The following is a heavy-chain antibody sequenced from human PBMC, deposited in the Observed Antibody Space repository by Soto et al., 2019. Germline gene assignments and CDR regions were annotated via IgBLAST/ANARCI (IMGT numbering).Heavy chain of an antibody. Sequence: GASVKVSCKASGYTFTSYAMHWVRQAPGQRLEGMGWINAGNGNTKYSQKFQGRVTITRDTSASTAYMELSSLRSEGTAVYYCARGLGLYYFDYWGQGTLVTVSS. V-gene: IGHV1-3*01. J-gene: IGHJ4*02. CDR3: ARGLGLYYFDY. CDR1: GYTFTSYA. CDR2: INAGNGNT. D-gene: IGHD1-26*01.